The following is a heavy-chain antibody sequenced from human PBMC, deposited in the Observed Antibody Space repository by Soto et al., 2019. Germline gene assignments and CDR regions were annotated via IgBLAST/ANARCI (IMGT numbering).Heavy chain of an antibody. J-gene: IGHJ4*02. CDR1: GYTFSSRY. D-gene: IGHD1-26*01. Sequence: QVQLVQSGGEVKKPGASVKVSCKASGYTFSSRYINWVRQAPGQGLEWMGWISAYNGNTDYAQNFQGRVTMTTDTSTNTAYMELRSLTSDDTAVYYCARGGQWDFLSDYWGQGTLVTVS. V-gene: IGHV1-18*01. CDR2: ISAYNGNT. CDR3: ARGGQWDFLSDY.